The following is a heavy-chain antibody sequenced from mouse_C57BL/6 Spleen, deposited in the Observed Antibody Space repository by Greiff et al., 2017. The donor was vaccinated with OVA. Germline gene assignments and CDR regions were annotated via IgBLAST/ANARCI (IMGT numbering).Heavy chain of an antibody. D-gene: IGHD1-1*01. CDR1: GYTFTEYT. V-gene: IGHV1-62-2*01. CDR2: FYPGSGSI. J-gene: IGHJ3*01. CDR3: ARHDFYYYGSSPFAY. Sequence: QVQLQQSGAELVKPGASVKLSCKASGYTFTEYTIHWVKQRSGQGLEWIGWFYPGSGSIKYNEKFKDKATLTADKSSRAVYMELSILTSEDSAVYCCARHDFYYYGSSPFAYWGQGTLVTVSA.